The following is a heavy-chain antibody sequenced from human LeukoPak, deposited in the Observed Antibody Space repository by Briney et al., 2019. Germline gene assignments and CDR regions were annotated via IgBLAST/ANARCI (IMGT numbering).Heavy chain of an antibody. CDR1: GGTFSSYA. CDR2: INPNSGGT. J-gene: IGHJ5*02. CDR3: ARDNSVGDNAWWFDP. Sequence: ASVKVSCKASGGTFSSYAISWVRQAPGQGLEWMGWINPNSGGTKYAQKFQGRVTMTRDTSINTAYMELSRLRSDDTAVYYCARDNSVGDNAWWFDPWGQGTLVTVSS. D-gene: IGHD1-26*01. V-gene: IGHV1-2*02.